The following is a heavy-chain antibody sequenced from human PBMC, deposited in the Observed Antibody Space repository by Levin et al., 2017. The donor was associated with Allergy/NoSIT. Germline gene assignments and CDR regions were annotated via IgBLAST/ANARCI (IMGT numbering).Heavy chain of an antibody. J-gene: IGHJ4*02. D-gene: IGHD2-15*01. CDR2: IKQDGSEK. V-gene: IGHV3-7*04. CDR1: GFTFSSYW. CDR3: ARDLYLHCSGGTCYSSFLFDS. Sequence: GGSLRLSCAASGFTFSSYWMTWVRQAAGKGLEWVATIKQDGSEKYYVDSVKGRFTVSRDNAETSLYLQMNSLRAEDTAVYYCARDLYLHCSGGTCYSSFLFDSWGLGTLVTVSS.